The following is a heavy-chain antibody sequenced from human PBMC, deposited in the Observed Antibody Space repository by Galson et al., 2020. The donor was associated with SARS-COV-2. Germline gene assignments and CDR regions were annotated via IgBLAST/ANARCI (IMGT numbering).Heavy chain of an antibody. CDR2: IIGNGKT. CDR1: GFSVNSYS. Sequence: GGSLRLSCAVSGFSVNSYSMSWVRQAPGGGLEWVSSIIGNGKTYYADSVKGRFTISRDHTKNTLFLQMNSLRVEDTALYYCARGSRREGYKRWGQGTLATVSS. J-gene: IGHJ4*02. CDR3: ARGSRREGYKR. D-gene: IGHD5-12*01. V-gene: IGHV3-23*01.